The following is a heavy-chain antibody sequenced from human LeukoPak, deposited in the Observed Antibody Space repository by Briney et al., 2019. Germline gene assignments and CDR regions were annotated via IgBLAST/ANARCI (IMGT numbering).Heavy chain of an antibody. CDR1: SYSISSGYA. J-gene: IGHJ5*02. Sequence: PSETLSLTRAVSSYSISSGYAWGWIRQPPVKGLEWIGNIHYTGSAYYNPSLKSRVTIALDTSKNHFSLELTSVTATDTAVYYCARVLGGTTSWFDPWGTGTLVTVSS. CDR2: IHYTGSA. CDR3: ARVLGGTTSWFDP. V-gene: IGHV4-38-2*01. D-gene: IGHD1-1*01.